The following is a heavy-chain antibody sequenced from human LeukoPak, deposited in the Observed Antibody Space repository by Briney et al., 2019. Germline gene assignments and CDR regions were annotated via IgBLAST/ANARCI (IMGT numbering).Heavy chain of an antibody. D-gene: IGHD5-24*01. CDR2: IKPDGSDK. CDR1: GFSFRSHW. CDR3: ATISAQTLDI. Sequence: GGSLRLSCVGSGFSFRSHWVNWVRQSPGKGLEWVANIKPDGSDKYYVDSARGRFTVSRDNAKNSAFLQMNSLRAEDTAIYYCATISAQTLDIWGQGTLVSVSS. V-gene: IGHV3-7*01. J-gene: IGHJ3*02.